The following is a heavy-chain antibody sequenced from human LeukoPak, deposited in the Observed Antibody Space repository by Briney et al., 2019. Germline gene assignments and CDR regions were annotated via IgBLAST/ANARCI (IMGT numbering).Heavy chain of an antibody. D-gene: IGHD2-2*01. CDR2: INHSGST. V-gene: IGHV4-34*01. CDR3: AREDCSSTSCLYFDY. Sequence: SETLSLTCAVYGGSFSGYYWSWIRQPPGKGLEWIGEINHSGSTNYNPSLKSRVTISVDTSKNQFSLKLSSVTAADTAVYYCAREDCSSTSCLYFDYWGREPWSPSPQ. J-gene: IGHJ4*02. CDR1: GGSFSGYY.